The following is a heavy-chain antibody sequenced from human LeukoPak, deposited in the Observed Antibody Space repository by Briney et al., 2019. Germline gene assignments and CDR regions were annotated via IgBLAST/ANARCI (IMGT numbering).Heavy chain of an antibody. V-gene: IGHV4-4*09. Sequence: SETLSLTCTVSGSSIGTYSWSWIRQPPGKGLEWVGYIYTTGSTHYNPSLKSRVTMSVDTSKNQFSLRLSSVTAADTAVFSCARTRTEMAINTRDSFGIWGQGTMVTVSS. D-gene: IGHD5-24*01. CDR2: IYTTGST. CDR1: GSSIGTYS. J-gene: IGHJ3*02. CDR3: ARTRTEMAINTRDSFGI.